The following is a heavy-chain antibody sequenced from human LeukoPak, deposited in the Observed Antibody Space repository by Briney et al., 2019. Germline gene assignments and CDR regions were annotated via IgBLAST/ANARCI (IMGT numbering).Heavy chain of an antibody. Sequence: ASVKVSCKASGYTFTGYYMHWVRQAPGQGLEWMGWINPNSGGTNYAQKFQGRVTMTRDTSISTAYMELSRLRSDDTAVYYCARGSLVRYFAPPTGYWGQGTLVTVSS. D-gene: IGHD3-9*01. CDR1: GYTFTGYY. CDR3: ARGSLVRYFAPPTGY. J-gene: IGHJ4*02. V-gene: IGHV1-2*02. CDR2: INPNSGGT.